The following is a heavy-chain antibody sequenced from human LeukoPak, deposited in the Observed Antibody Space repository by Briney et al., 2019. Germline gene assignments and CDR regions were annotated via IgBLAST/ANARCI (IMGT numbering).Heavy chain of an antibody. CDR2: FDPEDGET. Sequence: ASVKVSCKVSGYTLTELSMNWVRQAPGKGLEWMGGFDPEDGETIYAQKFQGRVTMTEDTSTDTAYMELSSLRSEDTAVYYCATGPRGYSYALPDFDYWGQGTLVTVSS. J-gene: IGHJ4*02. CDR1: GYTLTELS. V-gene: IGHV1-24*01. CDR3: ATGPRGYSYALPDFDY. D-gene: IGHD5-18*01.